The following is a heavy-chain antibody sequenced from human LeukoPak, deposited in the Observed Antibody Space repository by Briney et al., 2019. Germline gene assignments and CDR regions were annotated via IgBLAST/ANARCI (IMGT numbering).Heavy chain of an antibody. CDR3: AGGPYYYYGMDV. CDR2: ISGSGGST. J-gene: IGHJ6*02. CDR1: GFTFSSYA. D-gene: IGHD2-15*01. V-gene: IGHV3-23*01. Sequence: GGSLRHSCAASGFTFSSYAMSWVRQAPGKGLEWVSAISGSGGSTYYADSVKGRFTISRDNSKNTLYLQMNSLRAEDTAVYYCAGGPYYYYGMDVWGQGTTVTVSS.